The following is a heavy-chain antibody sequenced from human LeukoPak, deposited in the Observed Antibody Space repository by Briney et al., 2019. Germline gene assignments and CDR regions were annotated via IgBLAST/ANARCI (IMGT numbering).Heavy chain of an antibody. D-gene: IGHD3-10*01. CDR3: ARSSYGSGSYS. Sequence: GGSLRLSCAASGFTFSSYDMHWVRQATGKGLEWVSAIGTAGDTYYPGSMKGRFTISRENAKNSLYLQMNSLRAGDTAVYYCARSSYGSGSYSWGQGTLVTVSS. J-gene: IGHJ5*02. CDR2: IGTAGDT. CDR1: GFTFSSYD. V-gene: IGHV3-13*01.